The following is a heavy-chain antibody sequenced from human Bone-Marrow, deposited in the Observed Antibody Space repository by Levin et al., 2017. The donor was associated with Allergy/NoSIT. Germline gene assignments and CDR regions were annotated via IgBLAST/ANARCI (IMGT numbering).Heavy chain of an antibody. CDR2: VSFDGVNK. Sequence: GESLKISCTASGFNFNTYAMHWVRQVPGKGLEWVAVVSFDGVNKYYGKSVKGRFTISRDNSNGTLHLQMNSLRREDTAMYYCARGILWFGELSHWGQGSLVTVSS. D-gene: IGHD3-10*01. CDR3: ARGILWFGELSH. CDR1: GFNFNTYA. V-gene: IGHV3-30*03. J-gene: IGHJ1*01.